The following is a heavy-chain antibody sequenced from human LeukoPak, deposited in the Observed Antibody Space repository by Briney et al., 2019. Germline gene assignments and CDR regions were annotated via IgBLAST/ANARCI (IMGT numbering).Heavy chain of an antibody. CDR1: GGSMSSYY. V-gene: IGHV4-39*01. J-gene: IGHJ4*02. Sequence: SETLSLTCTVSGGSMSSYYWSWIRQPPGKGLEWIGSIYYSGSTYYNSSLKSRVTISVDTSKNQFSLKLSSVTAADTAVYYCARLPYYYGSGSYSLIDYWGQGTLVTVSS. CDR3: ARLPYYYGSGSYSLIDY. D-gene: IGHD3-10*01. CDR2: IYYSGST.